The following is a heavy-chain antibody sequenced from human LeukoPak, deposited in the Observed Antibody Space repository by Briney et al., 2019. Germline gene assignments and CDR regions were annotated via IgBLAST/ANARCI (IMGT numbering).Heavy chain of an antibody. CDR2: IYYSGST. D-gene: IGHD5-24*01. Sequence: SETLSLTCTVSGGSISSYYWSWIRQPPGKGLEWIGYIYYSGSTNYNPSLKSRVTISVDTSKNQFPLKLSSVTAADTAVYYCARVRDGYNPSLYYYYMDVWGKGTTVTISS. V-gene: IGHV4-59*01. CDR1: GGSISSYY. CDR3: ARVRDGYNPSLYYYYMDV. J-gene: IGHJ6*03.